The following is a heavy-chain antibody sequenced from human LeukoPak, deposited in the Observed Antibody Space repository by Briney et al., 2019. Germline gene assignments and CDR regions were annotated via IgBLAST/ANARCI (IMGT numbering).Heavy chain of an antibody. D-gene: IGHD1-26*01. CDR1: GFTFRSYW. V-gene: IGHV3-74*01. CDR3: ARADGSHYGLKDY. Sequence: GGSLRLSCAASGFTFRSYWMHWVRQAPGKGLVWVSRISPDGTSKSYADPVKGRFTISRDNAKNTLSLQMNSLRAEDTGLYYCARADGSHYGLKDYWGQGTLVTVSS. CDR2: ISPDGTSK. J-gene: IGHJ4*02.